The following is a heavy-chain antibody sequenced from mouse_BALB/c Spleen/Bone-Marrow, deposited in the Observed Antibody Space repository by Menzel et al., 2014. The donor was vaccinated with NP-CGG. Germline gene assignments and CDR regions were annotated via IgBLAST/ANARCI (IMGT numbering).Heavy chain of an antibody. V-gene: IGHV1S56*01. J-gene: IGHJ4*01. CDR3: ARKSQRAYDSMNY. Sequence: QVQLQQSGPELVKPGASVRISCKASGYTFTSYYVHWVRQRPGQGLEWIGWIYPGDFNTKYNEKFKGKATLTADKSSSTASMQVSSLTSEDSAVYFCARKSQRAYDSMNYWGQGTSVPVSS. CDR2: IYPGDFNT. D-gene: IGHD2-4*01. CDR1: GYTFTSYY.